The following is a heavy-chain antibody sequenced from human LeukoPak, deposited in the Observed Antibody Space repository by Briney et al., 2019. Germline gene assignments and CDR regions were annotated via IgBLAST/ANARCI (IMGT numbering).Heavy chain of an antibody. D-gene: IGHD2/OR15-2a*01. CDR3: AREKYEYAFGI. CDR1: GFTFSSYA. V-gene: IGHV3-30*04. J-gene: IGHJ3*02. Sequence: PGGSLRLSCAASGFTFSSYAMHWVRQAPGKGLEWVAVISYDGSNKYYADSVKGRFTITRDNSKNTAYLQMNSLRADDTAVYYCAREKYEYAFGIWGQGTMVTVSS. CDR2: ISYDGSNK.